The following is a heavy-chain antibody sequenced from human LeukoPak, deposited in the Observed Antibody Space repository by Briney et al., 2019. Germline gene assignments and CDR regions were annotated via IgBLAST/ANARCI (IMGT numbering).Heavy chain of an antibody. V-gene: IGHV4-4*09. CDR3: AGSYARGGVDY. D-gene: IGHD1-26*01. CDR1: GGSISSYY. CDR2: IYTSGST. Sequence: PSDTLSLTCTVSGGSISSYYWSWIRQPPGKGLEWIGYIYTSGSTNYNPSLKSRVTISVDTSKNQFSLKLSSVTAADTAVYYCAGSYARGGVDYWGQGTLVTVSS. J-gene: IGHJ4*02.